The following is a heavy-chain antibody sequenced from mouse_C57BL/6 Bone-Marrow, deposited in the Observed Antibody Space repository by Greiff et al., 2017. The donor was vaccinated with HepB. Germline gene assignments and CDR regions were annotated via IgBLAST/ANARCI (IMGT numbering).Heavy chain of an antibody. CDR3: ARDSTVVVNYFDY. V-gene: IGHV5-4*01. CDR1: GFTFSSYA. D-gene: IGHD1-1*01. Sequence: EVQGVESGGGLVKPGGSLKLSCAASGFTFSSYAMSWVRQTPEKRLEWVATISDGGSYTYYPDNVKGRFTISRDNAKNNLYLQMSHLKSEDTAMYYCARDSTVVVNYFDYWGQGTTLTVSS. CDR2: ISDGGSYT. J-gene: IGHJ2*01.